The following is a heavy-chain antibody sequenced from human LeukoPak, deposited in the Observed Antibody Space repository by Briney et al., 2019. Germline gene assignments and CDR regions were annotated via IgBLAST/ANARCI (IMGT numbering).Heavy chain of an antibody. D-gene: IGHD3-22*01. CDR1: GFTFNSYS. Sequence: GGSLRLSCAASGFTFNSYSMNWVRQAPGKGLEWVSSISSSSSYIYYADSVKGRFTISRDNAKNSLYLQMNSLRAEDTALYYCAKGRGYYDYWGQGTLVTVSS. J-gene: IGHJ4*02. CDR2: ISSSSSYI. CDR3: AKGRGYYDY. V-gene: IGHV3-21*04.